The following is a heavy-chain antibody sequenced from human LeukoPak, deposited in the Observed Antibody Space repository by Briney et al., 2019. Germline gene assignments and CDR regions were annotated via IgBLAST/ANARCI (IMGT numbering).Heavy chain of an antibody. J-gene: IGHJ4*02. CDR2: NKSKSNGGTT. D-gene: IGHD4/OR15-4a*01. Sequence: PGGPLRLSCAASVFTFSAAWMNWARQAPGKGLEWVGRNKSKSNGGTTDFDAPVRDRFTISRDDSKNTLNLQMDSLRTEDTAVYYCVADLPGTNSPYFDYWGQGTLVTVST. CDR3: VADLPGTNSPYFDY. CDR1: VFTFSAAW. V-gene: IGHV3-15*01.